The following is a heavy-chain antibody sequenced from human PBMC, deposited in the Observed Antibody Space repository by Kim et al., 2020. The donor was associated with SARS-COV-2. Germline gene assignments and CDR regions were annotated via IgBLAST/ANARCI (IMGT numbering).Heavy chain of an antibody. V-gene: IGHV3-48*03. J-gene: IGHJ4*02. Sequence: GGSLILSCAASGFTFSSYEMNWVRQAPGKGLEWVSYISSSGSTIYYAYSVKGRFTISRDNAKNSLYLQMNSLRAEDTAVYYCAGTRVVVAAGDYFDYWGQGTLVTVSS. CDR1: GFTFSSYE. CDR2: ISSSGSTI. CDR3: AGTRVVVAAGDYFDY. D-gene: IGHD2-15*01.